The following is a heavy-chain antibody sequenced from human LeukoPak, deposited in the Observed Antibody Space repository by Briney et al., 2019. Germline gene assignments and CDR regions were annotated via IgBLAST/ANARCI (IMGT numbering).Heavy chain of an antibody. Sequence: GASVKVSCKASGYTFTGYYMHWVRQAPGQGLAWMGWINPNSGGTNYAQKFQGRVTMTRDTSISTAYMGLSRLRSDDTAVYYCARGDIVVVPAAIRADYWGQGTLVTVSS. CDR1: GYTFTGYY. D-gene: IGHD2-2*02. J-gene: IGHJ4*02. V-gene: IGHV1-2*02. CDR2: INPNSGGT. CDR3: ARGDIVVVPAAIRADY.